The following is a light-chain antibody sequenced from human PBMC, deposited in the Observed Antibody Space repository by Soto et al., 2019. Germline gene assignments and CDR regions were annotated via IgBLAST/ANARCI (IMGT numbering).Light chain of an antibody. J-gene: IGLJ1*01. Sequence: QLVLTQSPSASASLGASVKLTCTLSSGHSSYAIAWHQQQPEKGPRYLMKLNSDGSHNKGGGIPDRFSGSSSGAERYLTISSLQSEDESDYYCQTWVTGIYVFGTGTKLTVL. V-gene: IGLV4-69*01. CDR1: SGHSSYA. CDR3: QTWVTGIYV. CDR2: LNSDGSH.